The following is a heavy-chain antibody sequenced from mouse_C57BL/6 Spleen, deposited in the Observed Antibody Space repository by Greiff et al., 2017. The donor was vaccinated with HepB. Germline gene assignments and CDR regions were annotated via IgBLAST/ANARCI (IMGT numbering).Heavy chain of an antibody. J-gene: IGHJ4*01. CDR1: GFTFSDYY. D-gene: IGHD1-1*01. Sequence: EVQLVESEGGLVQPGSSMKLSCTASGFTFSDYYMAWVRQVPEKGLEWVANINYDGSSTYYLDSLKSRFIISRDNAKNILYLQMSSLKSEDTATYYCAREKYYGSSYDAMDYWGQGTSVTVSS. CDR3: AREKYYGSSYDAMDY. CDR2: INYDGSST. V-gene: IGHV5-16*01.